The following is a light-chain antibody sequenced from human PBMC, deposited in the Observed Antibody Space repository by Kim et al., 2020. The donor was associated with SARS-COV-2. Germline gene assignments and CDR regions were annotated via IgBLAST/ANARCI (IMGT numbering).Light chain of an antibody. CDR2: KAS. CDR1: QSISTW. Sequence: ASVGDRVTITCRASQSISTWLAWYQQRPGKAPKLLIYKASYLESGVPSRFSGSGSGTEFTLTISSLQPDDSATYYCQQYNSWSPYTFGQGTKLEIK. V-gene: IGKV1-5*03. J-gene: IGKJ2*01. CDR3: QQYNSWSPYT.